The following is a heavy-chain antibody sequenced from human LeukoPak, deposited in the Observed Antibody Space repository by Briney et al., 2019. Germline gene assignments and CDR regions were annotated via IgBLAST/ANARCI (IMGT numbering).Heavy chain of an antibody. V-gene: IGHV3-74*01. CDR2: IRSDGSST. CDR1: GFTFSSYW. CDR3: ARDQAGAFDM. Sequence: GSLRLSCAASGFTFSSYWMHWVRQAPGKGLVWVSAIRSDGSSTSYADSVKGRFTISRDNATNTLYLQMNSLRAEDTAVYYCARDQAGAFDMWGQGTMVTVSS. D-gene: IGHD3-10*01. J-gene: IGHJ3*02.